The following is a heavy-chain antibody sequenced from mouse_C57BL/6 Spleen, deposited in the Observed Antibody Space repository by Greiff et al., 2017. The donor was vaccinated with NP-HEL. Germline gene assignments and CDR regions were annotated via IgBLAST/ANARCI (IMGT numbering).Heavy chain of an antibody. J-gene: IGHJ2*01. V-gene: IGHV1-54*01. Sequence: VQLQQSGAELVRPGTSVKVSCKASGYAFTNYLIEWVKQRPGQGLEWIGVINPGSGGTNYNEKFKGKATLTADKSSSTAYMQLSSLTSEDSAVYFCAREDDYDVPFDYWGQGTTLTVSS. CDR1: GYAFTNYL. D-gene: IGHD2-4*01. CDR2: INPGSGGT. CDR3: AREDDYDVPFDY.